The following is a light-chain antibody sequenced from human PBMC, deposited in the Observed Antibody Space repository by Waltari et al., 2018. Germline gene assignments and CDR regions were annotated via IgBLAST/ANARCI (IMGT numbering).Light chain of an antibody. CDR2: VNI. CDR3: QSYDSSLSGYI. V-gene: IGLV1-40*01. J-gene: IGLJ1*01. CDR1: SSNIGAGYD. Sequence: QSVLTQPPSVSGAPGQTVTISCTGSSSNIGAGYDVHWYQQFPRTAPKLFIYVNINRPSGVPDRFSGSKSGTSASLAITGLQAEDEADYYCQSYDSSLSGYIFGPVTTVTVL.